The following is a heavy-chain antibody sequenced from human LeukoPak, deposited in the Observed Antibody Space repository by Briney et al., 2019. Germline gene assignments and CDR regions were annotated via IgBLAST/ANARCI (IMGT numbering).Heavy chain of an antibody. Sequence: PGGSLRLPCAAPGFTFSSYGMHWVRQAPGKGLEWVAVISYDGSNKYYADSVKGRFTISRDNSKNTLYLQMNSLRVEDTAVYYCAPEGDGYILFDYWGQGTLVTVSS. CDR1: GFTFSSYG. V-gene: IGHV3-30*03. D-gene: IGHD5-24*01. J-gene: IGHJ4*02. CDR2: ISYDGSNK. CDR3: APEGDGYILFDY.